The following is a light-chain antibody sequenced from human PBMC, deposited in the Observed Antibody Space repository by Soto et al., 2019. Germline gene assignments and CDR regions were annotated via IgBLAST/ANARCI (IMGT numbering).Light chain of an antibody. V-gene: IGLV2-23*01. J-gene: IGLJ2*01. CDR1: SSDVGTYNL. CDR3: SSYAGRVV. Sequence: QSVLTQPASVSGSPGQSITISCTGTSSDVGTYNLVSWYQHHPGKAPKLMIYEGSNRPSGVSHRFSGSQSGNTASLTISGLQAEDEADYYCSSYAGRVVFGGGTKPTVL. CDR2: EGS.